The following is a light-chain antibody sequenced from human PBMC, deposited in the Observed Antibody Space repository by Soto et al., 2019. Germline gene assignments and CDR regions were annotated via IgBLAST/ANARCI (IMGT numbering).Light chain of an antibody. V-gene: IGLV1-40*01. CDR1: GSNIGVGYD. Sequence: QLVLTQPPSVSGAPGQRVTISCTGTGSNIGVGYDIHWYQQFPGTAPKLLIYANTHRPSGVPDRFSGFKSGTSASLAISGLQAEDEADYYCQFFDSSLSGFVAFGGGTKLTVL. CDR3: QFFDSSLSGFVA. CDR2: ANT. J-gene: IGLJ2*01.